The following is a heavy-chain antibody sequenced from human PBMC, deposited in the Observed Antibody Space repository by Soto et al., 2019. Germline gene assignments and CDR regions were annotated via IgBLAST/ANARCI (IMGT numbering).Heavy chain of an antibody. Sequence: EVQLVESGGGLVQPGGSLRLSCAASGFTFSDHYMDWVRQAPGKGLEWVGRTRNKANSYTTEYAASVKGRFTISRDDSKYSLYLQMNSLKTEDTAVYYCARSLEGVDYSNYGYFGYWGQGTLVTVSS. J-gene: IGHJ4*02. CDR2: TRNKANSYTT. V-gene: IGHV3-72*01. D-gene: IGHD4-4*01. CDR3: ARSLEGVDYSNYGYFGY. CDR1: GFTFSDHY.